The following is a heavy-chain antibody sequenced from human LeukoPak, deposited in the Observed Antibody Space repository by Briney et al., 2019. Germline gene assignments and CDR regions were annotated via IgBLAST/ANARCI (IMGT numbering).Heavy chain of an antibody. CDR3: AKALNDYGGYPPFDY. J-gene: IGHJ4*02. CDR1: GFTFSNYG. D-gene: IGHD4-17*01. CDR2: IWYDGTNK. Sequence: GRSLRLSCAASGFTFSNYGMHWVRQAPGKGLEWVAVIWYDGTNKYYADSVRGRFTISRDSSRNTLYLQMNSLRAEDTAVYYCAKALNDYGGYPPFDYWGQGTRVTVSS. V-gene: IGHV3-33*06.